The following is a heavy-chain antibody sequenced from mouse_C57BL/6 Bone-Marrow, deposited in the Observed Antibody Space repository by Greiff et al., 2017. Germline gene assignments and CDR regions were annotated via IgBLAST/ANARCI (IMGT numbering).Heavy chain of an antibody. CDR1: GFSFNTYA. J-gene: IGHJ4*01. CDR3: VSPSMDY. V-gene: IGHV10-1*01. CDR2: IRSKSNNYAT. Sequence: EVKLVESGGGLVQPKGSLKLSCAASGFSFNTYAMNWVRQAPGKGLEWVARIRSKSNNYATYYADSVKDRFNISRDDSESVLYLQMNNLKTEDTAMYYCVSPSMDYWGQGTSVTVSS.